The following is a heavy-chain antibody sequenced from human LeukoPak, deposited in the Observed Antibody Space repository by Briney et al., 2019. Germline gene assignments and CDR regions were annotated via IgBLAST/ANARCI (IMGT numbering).Heavy chain of an antibody. Sequence: GGSLRLSCAASGFTFSSYGMHWVRQAPGKGLEWVAVISYDGSNKYYADSVKGRFTISRDNSKNTLYLQTNSLRAEDTAVYYCAKEHRGYSYGYFDYWGQGTLVTVSS. CDR1: GFTFSSYG. J-gene: IGHJ4*02. CDR2: ISYDGSNK. CDR3: AKEHRGYSYGYFDY. D-gene: IGHD5-18*01. V-gene: IGHV3-30*18.